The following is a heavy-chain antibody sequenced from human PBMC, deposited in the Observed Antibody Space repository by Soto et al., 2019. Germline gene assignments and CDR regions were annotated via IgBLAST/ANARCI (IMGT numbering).Heavy chain of an antibody. CDR2: ISGDGRTT. J-gene: IGHJ4*01. V-gene: IGHV3-74*01. D-gene: IGHD1-26*01. CDR1: GFTLSGYW. Sequence: EVQLVEAGGDLVQPGGSLRLSCVASGFTLSGYWMHWVRQVPGKGLVWVSRISGDGRTTNYADSVKGRFTISRDNAKNTLYLQMDKLRAEDTALYYCTRVIDGRSGLFDYWGQGNLVTVSS. CDR3: TRVIDGRSGLFDY.